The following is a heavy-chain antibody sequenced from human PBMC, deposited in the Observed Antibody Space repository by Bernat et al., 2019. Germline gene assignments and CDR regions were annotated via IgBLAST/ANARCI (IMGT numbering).Heavy chain of an antibody. Sequence: EVQLVESGGGLVKPGGSLRLSCAASGFTFSSYSMNWVRQAPGKGLEWVSSISSSSSYIYYADSVKGRFTISRDNAKNSLYLQVNSLRAEDTAVYYCARDPITIFGVVIGALPLNWFDPWGQGTLVTVSS. V-gene: IGHV3-21*01. J-gene: IGHJ5*02. CDR3: ARDPITIFGVVIGALPLNWFDP. CDR1: GFTFSSYS. D-gene: IGHD3-3*01. CDR2: ISSSSSYI.